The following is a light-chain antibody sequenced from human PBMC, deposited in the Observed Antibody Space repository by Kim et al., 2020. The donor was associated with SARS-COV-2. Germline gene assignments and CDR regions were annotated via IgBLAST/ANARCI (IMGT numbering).Light chain of an antibody. CDR2: AAS. J-gene: IGKJ2*01. Sequence: SASVGDRVTITCRASQSIRNYLNWYQQKPGKAPKPLIYAASGLQSGVPSRFSGSGSGTDFTLTISSLQPEDFASYHCQQSYSTPYTFGQGTKLEI. CDR1: QSIRNY. V-gene: IGKV1-39*01. CDR3: QQSYSTPYT.